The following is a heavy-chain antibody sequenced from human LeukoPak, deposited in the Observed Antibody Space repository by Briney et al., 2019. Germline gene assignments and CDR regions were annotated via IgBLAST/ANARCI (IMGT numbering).Heavy chain of an antibody. CDR1: GFAFDEHG. D-gene: IGHD3-10*01. CDR3: ARAPITSPFYFDC. V-gene: IGHV3-20*04. Sequence: GGSLRLSCTASGFAFDEHGMSWVRQVPGKGLEWVSGINWSGGSTGYPDPVRGRFTISRDNAKNSLYLQMDSLRAEDTALYYCARAPITSPFYFDCWGQGTLVTVSS. CDR2: INWSGGST. J-gene: IGHJ4*02.